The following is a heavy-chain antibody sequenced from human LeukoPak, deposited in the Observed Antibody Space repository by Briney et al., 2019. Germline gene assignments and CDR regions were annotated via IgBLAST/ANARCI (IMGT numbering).Heavy chain of an antibody. D-gene: IGHD6-13*01. CDR3: AKRPTPGISAAARPFFDY. J-gene: IGHJ4*02. CDR1: GFTFSRYG. Sequence: GGSLRLSCAASGFTFSRYGMHWVRQAPGKGLEWVTFIRYGGSNQYYADSVKGRFTISRDNSKNTLYLQMNGLRPEDTAVYYCAKRPTPGISAAARPFFDYWGQGTLVTASS. CDR2: IRYGGSNQ. V-gene: IGHV3-30*02.